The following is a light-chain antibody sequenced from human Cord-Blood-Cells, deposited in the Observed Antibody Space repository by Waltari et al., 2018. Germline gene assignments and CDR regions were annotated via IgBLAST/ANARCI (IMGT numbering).Light chain of an antibody. CDR3: SSYAGSNNYV. CDR1: SRAVGGYNY. V-gene: IGLV2-8*01. CDR2: EVS. J-gene: IGLJ1*01. Sequence: QSALTQPPSASGSPGQSVTISCTGTSRAVGGYNYLSWYQQHPGRAPKLMIYEVSKRPSGVPDRFSGSKSGNTASLTVSGLQAEDEADYYCSSYAGSNNYVFGTGTKVTVL.